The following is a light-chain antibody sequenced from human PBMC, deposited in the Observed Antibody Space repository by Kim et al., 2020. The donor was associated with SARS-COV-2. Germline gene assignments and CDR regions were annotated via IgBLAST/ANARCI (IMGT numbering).Light chain of an antibody. V-gene: IGKV3-20*01. CDR3: QQYGSSLYT. Sequence: LSPGERATLSCRASQSVTSSYLAWFQQKPGQAPRLLIYGASSRATGIPDRFSGSGSGTDFTLTISRLEPEDFAVYYCQQYGSSLYTFGQGTKLEIK. CDR1: QSVTSSY. CDR2: GAS. J-gene: IGKJ2*01.